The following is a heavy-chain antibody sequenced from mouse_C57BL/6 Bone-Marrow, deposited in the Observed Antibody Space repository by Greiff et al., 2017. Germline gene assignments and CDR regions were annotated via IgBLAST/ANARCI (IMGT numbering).Heavy chain of an antibody. J-gene: IGHJ3*01. V-gene: IGHV14-4*01. CDR1: GFNIKDDY. CDR3: TTTVVEGTWFAY. Sequence: EVQLQQSGAELVRPGASVKLSCTASGFNIKDDYMHWVKQRPEQGLEWIGWIDPENGDTEYASKFQGKATITADTSSNTAYLQLSSLTSEDTAVYYCTTTVVEGTWFAYWGQGTLVTVSA. D-gene: IGHD1-1*01. CDR2: IDPENGDT.